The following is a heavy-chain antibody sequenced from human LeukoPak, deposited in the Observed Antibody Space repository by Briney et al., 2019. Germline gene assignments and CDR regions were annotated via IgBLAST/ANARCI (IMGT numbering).Heavy chain of an antibody. V-gene: IGHV4-59*01. CDR1: GGSISSYY. CDR3: GRGGMSYYYYYYMDV. CDR2: IYYSGST. D-gene: IGHD3-16*01. J-gene: IGHJ6*03. Sequence: SSETLSLTCTVSGGSISSYYWSWIRQPPGKGLEWIGYIYYSGSTNYNPSLKSRVTISVDTSKNQFSLKLSSVTAADTAVYYCGRGGMSYYYYYYMDVWGKGTTVTVSS.